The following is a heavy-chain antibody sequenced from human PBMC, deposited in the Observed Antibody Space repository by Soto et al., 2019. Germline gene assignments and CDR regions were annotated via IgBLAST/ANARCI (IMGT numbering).Heavy chain of an antibody. J-gene: IGHJ4*02. CDR2: IYYSGST. V-gene: IGHV4-59*01. CDR1: GGSISSYY. CDR3: ARGPNTGGYDY. D-gene: IGHD1-1*01. Sequence: SETLSLTCTVSGGSISSYYWSWIRQPPGKGLEWIGYIYYSGSTNYNPSLKSRVTISVDTSKNQFSLKLSSVTAADTAVYYCARGPNTGGYDYWGQGTLVTVSS.